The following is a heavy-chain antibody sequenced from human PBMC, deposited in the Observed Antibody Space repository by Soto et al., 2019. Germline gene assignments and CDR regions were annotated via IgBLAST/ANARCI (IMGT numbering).Heavy chain of an antibody. J-gene: IGHJ5*02. Sequence: PGGSLRLSCAASGFTFSSYAMHWVRQAPGKGLEWVAVISYDGSNKYYADSVKGRFTISRDNSKNTLYLQMNSLRAEDTAVYYCARDDFLSPWGQGTLVTVSS. CDR3: ARDDFLSP. CDR2: ISYDGSNK. CDR1: GFTFSSYA. V-gene: IGHV3-30-3*01.